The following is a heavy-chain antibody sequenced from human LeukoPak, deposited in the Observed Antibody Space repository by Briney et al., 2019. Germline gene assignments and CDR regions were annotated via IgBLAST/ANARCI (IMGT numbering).Heavy chain of an antibody. J-gene: IGHJ3*02. D-gene: IGHD6-19*01. V-gene: IGHV4-31*03. CDR2: IYYSGST. Sequence: PSETLSLTCTVSGGSISSGGYYWSWIRQHPGKGLERIGYIYYSGSTYYNPSLKSRVTISVDTSKNQFSLKLSSVTAADTAVYYCARHIVAVAGRSINAFDIWGQGTMVTVSS. CDR1: GGSISSGGYY. CDR3: ARHIVAVAGRSINAFDI.